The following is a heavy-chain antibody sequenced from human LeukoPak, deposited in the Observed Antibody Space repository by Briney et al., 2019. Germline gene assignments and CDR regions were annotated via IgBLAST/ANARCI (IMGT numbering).Heavy chain of an antibody. CDR1: GGSLSSSSFY. V-gene: IGHV4-39*01. CDR2: IYYSGST. D-gene: IGHD3-9*01. CDR3: TRGSYDVLTGYSTLGEY. J-gene: IGHJ4*02. Sequence: PSETLSPTCTVSGGSLSSSSFYWGWVRQTPGKGLEWIGNIYYSGSTYYNPSLKSRLTISLDTSQRQFSLRLSSVTAADTALYYCTRGSYDVLTGYSTLGEYWGQGTLVTVSS.